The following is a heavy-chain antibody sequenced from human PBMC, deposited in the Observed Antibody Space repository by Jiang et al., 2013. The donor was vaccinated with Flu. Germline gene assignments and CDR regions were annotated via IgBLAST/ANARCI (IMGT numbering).Heavy chain of an antibody. CDR1: GFSFSNYA. CDR2: ISGSGGST. J-gene: IGHJ4*02. CDR3: AKGVHSSTWYYFDN. V-gene: IGHV3-23*01. Sequence: SGGGLVQLGGSLRLSCVASGFSFSNYAMSWVRQAPGKGLEWVSSISGSGGSTDYADSVKGRFSVSRDNSKNTLYLQRNGLRVEDTAVYYCAKGVHSSTWYYFDNWGQGTLVTVSS. D-gene: IGHD6-13*01.